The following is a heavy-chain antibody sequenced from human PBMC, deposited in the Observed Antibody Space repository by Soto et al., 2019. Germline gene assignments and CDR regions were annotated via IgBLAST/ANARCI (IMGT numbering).Heavy chain of an antibody. D-gene: IGHD3-3*01. J-gene: IGHJ4*02. CDR1: GDSISNNYW. V-gene: IGHV4-4*02. CDR2: IFHSGST. Sequence: PSETLSLTCDVSGDSISNNYWWTWVRQFPGEGLQWIGEIFHSGSTNYNPPLKNRVNISVDTSNNRFSLMLSSVTAADTAVYYCARGDFWSGSDYWGQGIQVTVSS. CDR3: ARGDFWSGSDY.